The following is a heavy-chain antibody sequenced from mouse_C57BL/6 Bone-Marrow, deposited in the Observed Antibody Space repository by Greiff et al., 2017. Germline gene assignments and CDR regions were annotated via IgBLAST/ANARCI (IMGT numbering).Heavy chain of an antibody. V-gene: IGHV5-4*01. CDR1: GFTFSSYA. CDR3: ARDPGYYAMDY. Sequence: EVKLMESGGGLVKPGGSLKLSCAASGFTFSSYAMSWVRQTPEKRLEWVATISDGGSYTYYPDNVKGRFPISRDNAKNNLYLQMSHLKSEDTAMYYCARDPGYYAMDYWGQGTSVTVSS. J-gene: IGHJ4*01. CDR2: ISDGGSYT.